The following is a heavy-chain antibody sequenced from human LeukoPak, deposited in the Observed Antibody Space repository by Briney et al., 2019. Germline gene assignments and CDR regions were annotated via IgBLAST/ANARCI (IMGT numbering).Heavy chain of an antibody. Sequence: PGGSLRLSCAASGFTFDDYAMHWVRQAPGKGLEWVSGISWNSGSIGYADSVKGRFTISRDNAKNSLYLQMHSLRGEDTALYYCAKAKQVAPSSVYFSYGMDVWGQGTTVTVSS. CDR1: GFTFDDYA. V-gene: IGHV3-9*01. CDR3: AKAKQVAPSSVYFSYGMDV. J-gene: IGHJ6*02. CDR2: ISWNSGSI. D-gene: IGHD6-13*01.